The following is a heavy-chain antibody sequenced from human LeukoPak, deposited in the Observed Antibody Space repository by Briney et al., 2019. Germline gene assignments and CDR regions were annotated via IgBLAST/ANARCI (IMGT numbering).Heavy chain of an antibody. CDR1: GYTFSSYS. D-gene: IGHD6-13*01. CDR2: ISSSSSYI. J-gene: IGHJ4*02. V-gene: IGHV3-21*01. Sequence: PGGSLRLTCAASGYTFSSYSMNWVRQAPGTGLEWVSSISSSSSYIYYADSVKGRFTISRDNAKNSLYLQMNSLRAEDTAVYYCASFIEAAGFDYWGQGTLVTVSS. CDR3: ASFIEAAGFDY.